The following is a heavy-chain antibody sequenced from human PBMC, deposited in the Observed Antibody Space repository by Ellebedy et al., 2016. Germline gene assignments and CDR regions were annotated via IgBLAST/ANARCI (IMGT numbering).Heavy chain of an antibody. J-gene: IGHJ4*02. CDR1: GYTFTSYG. CDR3: ARLDYGGNSGWFDY. D-gene: IGHD4-23*01. Sequence: ASVKVSXXASGYTFTSYGISWVRQAPGQGLEWMGWISAYNGNTNYAQKLQGRVTMTTDTSTSTAYMELRSLRSDDTAVYYCARLDYGGNSGWFDYWGQGTLVTVSS. V-gene: IGHV1-18*01. CDR2: ISAYNGNT.